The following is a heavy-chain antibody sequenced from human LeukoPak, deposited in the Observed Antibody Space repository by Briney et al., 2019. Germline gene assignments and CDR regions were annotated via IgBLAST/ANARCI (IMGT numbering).Heavy chain of an antibody. Sequence: PSETLSLTCTVSGGSTSSSRYYWGWISLPPGKGLEWHGRIYYSGSTCYNPSLKSRVTISVDTSKNQFSLKLSSVTAADTAVYYCVPFRTDIVVVPAAESNWFDPWGQGTLVTVSS. CDR3: VPFRTDIVVVPAAESNWFDP. J-gene: IGHJ5*02. CDR1: GGSTSSSRYY. CDR2: IYYSGST. D-gene: IGHD2-2*01. V-gene: IGHV4-39*01.